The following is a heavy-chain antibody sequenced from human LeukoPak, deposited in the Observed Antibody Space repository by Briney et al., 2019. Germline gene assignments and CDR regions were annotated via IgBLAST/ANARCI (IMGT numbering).Heavy chain of an antibody. V-gene: IGHV3-33*01. CDR1: GFTFSSYG. D-gene: IGHD3-9*01. CDR2: IWYDGSNK. CDR3: ARDIFGYDILTGYYYYYGMDV. J-gene: IGHJ6*02. Sequence: GGSLRLSCAASGFTFSSYGMHWVRQAPGKGLEWVAVIWYDGSNKYYADSVKGRFTISRDNSKNTLYLQMNSLRAEDTAVYYCARDIFGYDILTGYYYYYGMDVWGQGTTVTVSS.